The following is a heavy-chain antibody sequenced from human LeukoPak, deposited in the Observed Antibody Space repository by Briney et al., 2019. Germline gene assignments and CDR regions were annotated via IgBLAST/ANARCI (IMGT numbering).Heavy chain of an antibody. V-gene: IGHV1-2*06. CDR2: INPNSGGT. D-gene: IGHD1-26*01. CDR3: ARAVRGYSGSYYNY. J-gene: IGHJ4*02. CDR1: GYTFTGYY. Sequence: ASVKVPCKASGYTFTGYYMHWVRQAPGQGLEWMGRINPNSGGTNYAQKFQGRVTMTRDTSISTAYMELSRLRSDDTAVYYCARAVRGYSGSYYNYWGQGTLVTVSS.